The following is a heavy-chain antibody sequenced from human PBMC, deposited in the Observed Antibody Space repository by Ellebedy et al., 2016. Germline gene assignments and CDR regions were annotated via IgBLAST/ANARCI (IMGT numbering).Heavy chain of an antibody. V-gene: IGHV3-23*01. J-gene: IGHJ4*02. CDR1: GFTLNNYA. CDR2: ITGDTATT. D-gene: IGHD6-13*01. CDR3: VKGASSGSWVTMEY. Sequence: GGSLRLSCAASGFTLNNYAMTWIRQAAGEGLEWVSAITGDTATTYYADSVKGRFTSSRDNSRNTLYLQMNSLRVEDTALYYCVKGASSGSWVTMEYWGQGALVTVSS.